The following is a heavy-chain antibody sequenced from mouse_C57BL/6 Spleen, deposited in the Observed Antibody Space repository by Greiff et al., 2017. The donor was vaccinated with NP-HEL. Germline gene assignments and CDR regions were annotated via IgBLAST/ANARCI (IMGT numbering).Heavy chain of an antibody. CDR2: INPNNGGT. CDR3: ARVIYYYGSSYDWYFDV. CDR1: GYTFTDYN. Sequence: VHVKQSGPELVKPGASVKIPCKASGYTFTDYNMDWVKQSHGKSLEWIGDINPNNGGTIYNQKFKGKATLTVDKSSSTAYMELRSLTSEDTAVYYCARVIYYYGSSYDWYFDVWGTGTTVTVSS. D-gene: IGHD1-1*01. J-gene: IGHJ1*03. V-gene: IGHV1-18*01.